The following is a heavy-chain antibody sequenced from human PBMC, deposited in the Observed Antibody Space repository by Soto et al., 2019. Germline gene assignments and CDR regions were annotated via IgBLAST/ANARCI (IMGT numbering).Heavy chain of an antibody. D-gene: IGHD6-13*01. CDR1: GGSISSNY. CDR3: ARYRREAVAGYTLDN. Sequence: SETLSLTCTVSGGSISSNYWTWIRQPPGKGLEWIGYVYNSWSTNYNPSLKSRVTISEDTSKSQFSLKVNSMTAADTAVYYCARYRREAVAGYTLDNWGQGILVTVSS. J-gene: IGHJ4*02. V-gene: IGHV4-59*01. CDR2: VYNSWST.